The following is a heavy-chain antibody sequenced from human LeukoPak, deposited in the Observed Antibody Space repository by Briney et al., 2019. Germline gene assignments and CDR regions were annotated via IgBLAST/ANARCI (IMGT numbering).Heavy chain of an antibody. Sequence: PSETLSLTSTLSGGSTSTSSFYWGSIRQPPGKGLECIGSIYYSGRPSYNLSLKSRATISGDTSKNQVSLKLTSVTAADAAVYYCARVLGSGSYYYYYMDDWGKGTTVTVSS. V-gene: IGHV4-39*01. CDR1: GGSTSTSSFY. J-gene: IGHJ6*03. D-gene: IGHD3-10*01. CDR3: ARVLGSGSYYYYYMDD. CDR2: IYYSGRP.